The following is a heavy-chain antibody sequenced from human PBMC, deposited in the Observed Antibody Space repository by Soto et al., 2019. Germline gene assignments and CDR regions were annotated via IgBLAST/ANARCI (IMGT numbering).Heavy chain of an antibody. CDR2: ISYDGSNK. V-gene: IGHV3-30*18. D-gene: IGHD6-13*01. J-gene: IGHJ4*02. Sequence: GGSLRLSCAASGFTFSSYGMHWVRQAPGKGLEWVAVISYDGSNKYYADSVKGRFTISRDNSKNTLYLQMNSLRAEDTAVYYCAKDLSSSWYDYWGQGTLVTVSS. CDR3: AKDLSSSWYDY. CDR1: GFTFSSYG.